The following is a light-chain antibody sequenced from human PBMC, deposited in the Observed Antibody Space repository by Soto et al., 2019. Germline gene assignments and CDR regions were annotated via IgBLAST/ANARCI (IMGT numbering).Light chain of an antibody. CDR1: SSDVGGYNY. CDR3: SSYTSSSTLKV. CDR2: DVS. J-gene: IGLJ2*01. V-gene: IGLV2-14*01. Sequence: QSALTQPASVSGSPGQSITISCTGTSSDVGGYNYVSWYQQHPGKAPKLMIYDVSNRPSGVSNRFSVSKSGNTASLTISGLHAEDEADYYCSSYTSSSTLKVFGGGTKLTVL.